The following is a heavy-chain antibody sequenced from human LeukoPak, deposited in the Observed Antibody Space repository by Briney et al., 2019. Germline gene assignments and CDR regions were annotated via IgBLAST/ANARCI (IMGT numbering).Heavy chain of an antibody. CDR3: AIRRGYSYGYGP. D-gene: IGHD5-18*01. CDR2: INHSGST. V-gene: IGHV4-34*01. CDR1: GGSFSGYY. Sequence: PSETLSLTCAVYGGSFSGYYWSWIRQPPGKGLEWIGEINHSGSTNYNPSLKSRVTISVDTSKNQLSLKLSSVTAAATAVYYCAIRRGYSYGYGPWGQGTLVTVSS. J-gene: IGHJ4*02.